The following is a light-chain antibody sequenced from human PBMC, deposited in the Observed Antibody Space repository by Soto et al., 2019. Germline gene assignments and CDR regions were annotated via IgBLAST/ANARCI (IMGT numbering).Light chain of an antibody. CDR1: SGHSSYA. CDR2: LNSDGSH. CDR3: QTWGSGTVV. Sequence: QLVLTQSPSASASLGASVKLTCTLSSGHSSYAIAWYQQQPEKGPRYLMKLNSDGSHSKGDGIPARFSGSSSGAERYLTISSLQSEDEADYYCQTWGSGTVVFGGGTKLTVL. J-gene: IGLJ2*01. V-gene: IGLV4-69*01.